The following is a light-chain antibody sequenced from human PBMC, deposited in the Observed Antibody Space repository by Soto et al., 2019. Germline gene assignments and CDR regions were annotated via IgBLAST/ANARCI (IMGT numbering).Light chain of an antibody. J-gene: IGLJ1*01. CDR3: TSYTSSDTLLDV. CDR2: EVS. CDR1: SSDVGGYNY. Sequence: QSALTQPASVSGSPGQSITISCTGTSSDVGGYNYVSWYQQHPGKAPKLLIYEVSHRPSGVSNRFSGSKSGNTASLTISGLQAEDEADYYCTSYTSSDTLLDVFGTRTKGTVL. V-gene: IGLV2-14*01.